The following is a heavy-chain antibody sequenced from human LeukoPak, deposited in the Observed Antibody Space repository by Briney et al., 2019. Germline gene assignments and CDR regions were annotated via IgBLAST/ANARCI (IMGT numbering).Heavy chain of an antibody. CDR3: ARALYYDFWSGYLANNWFDP. CDR2: INHSGST. Sequence: SETLSLTCAVYGGSFSGYYWSWIRQPPGKGLEWIGEINHSGSTNYNPSLKSRVTISVDTSKNQCSLKLSSVTAADTAVYYCARALYYDFWSGYLANNWFDPWGQGTLVTVSS. CDR1: GGSFSGYY. D-gene: IGHD3-3*01. J-gene: IGHJ5*02. V-gene: IGHV4-34*01.